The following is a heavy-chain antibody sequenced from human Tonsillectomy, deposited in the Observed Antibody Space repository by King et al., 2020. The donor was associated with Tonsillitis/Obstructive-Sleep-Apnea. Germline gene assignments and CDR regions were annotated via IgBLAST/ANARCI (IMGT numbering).Heavy chain of an antibody. CDR2: ISGSGRST. CDR1: GFTFSTYA. J-gene: IGHJ4*02. CDR3: AKVDHYDILTGYPFDY. D-gene: IGHD3-9*01. V-gene: IGHV3-23*04. Sequence: VQLVESGGGLVQPGGSLRLSCAASGFTFSTYATSWVRQAPGKGLVWVSAISGSGRSTYYADSVKGRFTISRDNSKNTLYLEMSSLRAEDTAVYYCAKVDHYDILTGYPFDYWGQGTLVTVSS.